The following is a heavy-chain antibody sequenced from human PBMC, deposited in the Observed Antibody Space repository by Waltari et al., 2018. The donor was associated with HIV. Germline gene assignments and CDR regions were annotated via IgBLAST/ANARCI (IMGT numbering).Heavy chain of an antibody. J-gene: IGHJ4*02. CDR3: ARDINGGWGY. D-gene: IGHD7-27*01. CDR1: GFTFSNYP. CDR2: IRRSISSI. Sequence: EVQLVESGGGLVQPGGSLRLSCAASGFTFSNYPMNWGRQAPGKGLEWVSYIRRSISSIFYADSVKGRFTISRDNAKNSLYLQRNSLRVEDTAVYYCARDINGGWGYWGQGTLVTVAS. V-gene: IGHV3-48*01.